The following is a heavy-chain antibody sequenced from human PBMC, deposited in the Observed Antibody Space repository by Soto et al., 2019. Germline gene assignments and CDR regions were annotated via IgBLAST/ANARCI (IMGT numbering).Heavy chain of an antibody. D-gene: IGHD2-2*01. CDR2: VSKSDYT. J-gene: IGHJ4*02. V-gene: IGHV3-21*04. CDR3: AREDSIIIPAVSDF. Sequence: GGSLRLSCVVYGFPFNNYGINWVRQAPGKGLEWVSTVSKSDYTYYSDLVKGRFTISRDNAKNTVSLQMNTLRAEDTAVYFCAREDSIIIPAVSDFWGQGTLVTVSS. CDR1: GFPFNNYG.